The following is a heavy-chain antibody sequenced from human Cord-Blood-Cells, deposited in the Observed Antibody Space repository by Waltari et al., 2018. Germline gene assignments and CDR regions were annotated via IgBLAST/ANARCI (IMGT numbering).Heavy chain of an antibody. CDR3: ATLLFGELLYYFDY. J-gene: IGHJ4*02. D-gene: IGHD3-10*02. CDR2: FDPEDGET. V-gene: IGHV1-24*01. CDR1: GYPFTALS. Sequence: QVQLVQSGAEVKTPGASGKVPCKVSGYPFTALSMTRVLRPPGKGLEWMGGFDPEDGETSYAQKFQGRVTMTEDTSTDTAYMELSSLRSEDTAVYYCATLLFGELLYYFDYWGQGTLVTVSS.